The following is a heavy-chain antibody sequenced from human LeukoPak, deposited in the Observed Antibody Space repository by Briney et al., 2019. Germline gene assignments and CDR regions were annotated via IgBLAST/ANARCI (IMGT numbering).Heavy chain of an antibody. V-gene: IGHV3-9*01. D-gene: IGHD2-15*01. J-gene: IGHJ3*02. CDR3: AKDRRYCSGGSCETDAFDI. CDR1: GFTFDDYA. Sequence: GGSLRLSCAASGFTFDDYAMHWVRQAGKGLAWVSGISWNSGSIGYADSVKGRFTISRDNAKNSLYLQMNSLRAEDTAVYYCAKDRRYCSGGSCETDAFDIWGQGTMVTVSS. CDR2: ISWNSGSI.